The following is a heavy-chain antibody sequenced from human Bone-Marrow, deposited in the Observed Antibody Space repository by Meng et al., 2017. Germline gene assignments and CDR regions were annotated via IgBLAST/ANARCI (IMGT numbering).Heavy chain of an antibody. D-gene: IGHD3-10*01. J-gene: IGHJ5*02. CDR1: GCSISSGDYY. CDR2: IFYSART. Sequence: QVQLQESGPGLVEPTQTLSLTCTVTGCSISSGDYYWTWIRQPPGKGLEWIGYIFYSARTYYSPSLKSRVNIAVDTSENQFCLKLSSVTAAETAVYYWARGGRITMVRGVLDPWGQGTLVTVSS. V-gene: IGHV4-30-4*01. CDR3: ARGGRITMVRGVLDP.